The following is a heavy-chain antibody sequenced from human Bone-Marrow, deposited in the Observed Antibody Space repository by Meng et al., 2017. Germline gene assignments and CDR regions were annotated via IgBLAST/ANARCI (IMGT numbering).Heavy chain of an antibody. Sequence: QAQLVQSGAEVKEPGASLRVSCKPSGYSFTAYYIHWVRQAPGQGLEWLGHINPNSGDTLYAQKFQGRVSMTGDTSISTAYVELSSLRSDDTAVYYCVRDENISLGKLFGDYWGQGTMVTVSS. D-gene: IGHD2-21*01. CDR3: VRDENISLGKLFGDY. J-gene: IGHJ4*02. CDR1: GYSFTAYY. V-gene: IGHV1-2*06. CDR2: INPNSGDT.